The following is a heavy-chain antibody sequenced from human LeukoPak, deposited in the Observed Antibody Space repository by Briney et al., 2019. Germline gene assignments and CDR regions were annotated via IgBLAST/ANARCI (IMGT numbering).Heavy chain of an antibody. V-gene: IGHV4-59*08. D-gene: IGHD5-12*01. CDR2: IHYSGNT. J-gene: IGHJ4*02. CDR3: ARHSGNSGYGGYFDY. CDR1: GGSISNYY. Sequence: SENLSLTCTVSGGSISNYYWSWLRQPPGKGLEWIGYIHYSGNTIYDPSLKSRVTISVDTSKNQFSLKLSSVTAADTAMYYCARHSGNSGYGGYFDYWGQGTLVTVSS.